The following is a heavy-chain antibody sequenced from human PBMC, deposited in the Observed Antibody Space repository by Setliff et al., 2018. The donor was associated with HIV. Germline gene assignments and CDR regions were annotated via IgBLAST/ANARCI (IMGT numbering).Heavy chain of an antibody. CDR3: ARALYTNLAHFDY. D-gene: IGHD4-4*01. V-gene: IGHV1-46*01. J-gene: IGHJ4*02. CDR2: INPNSGGST. CDR1: GYTFTDYY. Sequence: ASVKVSCKASGYTFTDYYIHWVRQAPGQGPEWMGWINPNSGGSTSYAQKFQGRVTMTSDTSTSTVYMELSSLRSEDTAVYYCARALYTNLAHFDYLGQGTLVTVSS.